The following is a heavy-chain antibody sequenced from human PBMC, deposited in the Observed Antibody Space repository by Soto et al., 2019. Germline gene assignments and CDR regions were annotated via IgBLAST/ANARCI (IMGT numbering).Heavy chain of an antibody. CDR3: ARPRSHRRYYDSSGYYYFDY. Sequence: GGSLRLSCAASGFTFSSYAMHWVRQAPGKGLEWVAVISYDGSNKYYADSVKGRFTISRDNSKNTLYLQMNSLRAEDTAVYYCARPRSHRRYYDSSGYYYFDYWGQGTLATVSS. D-gene: IGHD3-22*01. J-gene: IGHJ4*02. V-gene: IGHV3-30-3*01. CDR1: GFTFSSYA. CDR2: ISYDGSNK.